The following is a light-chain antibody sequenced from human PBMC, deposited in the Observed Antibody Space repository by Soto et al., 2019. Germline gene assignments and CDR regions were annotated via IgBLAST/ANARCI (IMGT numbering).Light chain of an antibody. CDR2: GAS. V-gene: IGKV3-15*01. CDR3: QQYNNWPRT. Sequence: EIVMTQSPATLSVSPGERATLSCRPSQSVSSNLAWYQQKPGQAPRLLIYGASTRATGIPARFSGSGSGTEFTLTICSLQSEDFAVYYCQQYNNWPRTFGQGTKVEIK. J-gene: IGKJ1*01. CDR1: QSVSSN.